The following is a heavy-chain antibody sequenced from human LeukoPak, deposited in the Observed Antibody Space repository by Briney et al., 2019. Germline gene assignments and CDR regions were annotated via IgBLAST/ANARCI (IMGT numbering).Heavy chain of an antibody. Sequence: SQTLSLTCAVSGGSLSSGSYSWSWIRQPPGKGLEWIGYIYHSGSTYYNPSLKSRVTISVDRSKNQFSLKLSSVTAADTAVDYCARWGRYCSGGSCSGFAFDSWGQGTLVTVSS. CDR1: GGSLSSGSYS. D-gene: IGHD2-15*01. V-gene: IGHV4-30-2*01. CDR2: IYHSGST. J-gene: IGHJ4*02. CDR3: ARWGRYCSGGSCSGFAFDS.